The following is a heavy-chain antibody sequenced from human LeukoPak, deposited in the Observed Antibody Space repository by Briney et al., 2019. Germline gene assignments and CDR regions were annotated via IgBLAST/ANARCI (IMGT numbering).Heavy chain of an antibody. D-gene: IGHD2-2*03. CDR1: GGSISSGGYY. V-gene: IGHV4-61*08. CDR2: IYYSGST. CDR3: ARGIRGYFYFDY. Sequence: SETLSLTCTVSGGSISSGGYYWSWIRQHPGKGLEWIGYIYYSGSTNYNPSLKSRVTISVDTSKNQFSLKLSSVTAADTAVYYCARGIRGYFYFDYWGQGTLVTVSS. J-gene: IGHJ4*02.